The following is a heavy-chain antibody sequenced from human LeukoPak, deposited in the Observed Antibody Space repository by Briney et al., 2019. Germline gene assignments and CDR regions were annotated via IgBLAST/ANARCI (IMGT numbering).Heavy chain of an antibody. CDR3: ARSIVEATGRHYYYYYGMDV. J-gene: IGHJ6*02. CDR2: IYYSGST. Sequence: SETLSLTCTVSGGSISSYYWSWIRQPPGKGLEWIGYIYYSGSTNYNPSLKSRVTISVDTSKNQFSLKLSSVTAADAAVYYCARSIVEATGRHYYYYYGMDVWGQGTTVTVSS. V-gene: IGHV4-59*08. D-gene: IGHD1-26*01. CDR1: GGSISSYY.